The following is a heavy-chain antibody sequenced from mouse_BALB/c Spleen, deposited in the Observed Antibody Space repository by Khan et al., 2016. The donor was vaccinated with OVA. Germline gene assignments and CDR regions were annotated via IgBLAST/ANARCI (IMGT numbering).Heavy chain of an antibody. J-gene: IGHJ3*01. CDR2: ITSGGDCT. V-gene: IGHV5-6*01. CDR1: GFTFSSYS. CDR3: ADNTTGSLAY. D-gene: IGHD4-1*02. Sequence: EVELVESGGDLVKPGGSLKLSCAASGFTFSSYSISWVRQTPDQRLEWVAPITSGGDCTYYPDSVKGRFTLSRDNAKNTLYLQLSDLTSEDTARYYCADNTTGSLAYWGQGTLVTVSA.